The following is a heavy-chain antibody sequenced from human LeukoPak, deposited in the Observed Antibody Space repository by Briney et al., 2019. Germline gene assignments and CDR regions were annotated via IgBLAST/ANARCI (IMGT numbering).Heavy chain of an antibody. CDR1: GYSLTTYA. J-gene: IGHJ6*02. CDR2: INTNTGNP. Sequence: ASVKVSCKASGYSLTTYAMNWVRQAPGQGLEWMGWINTNTGNPMYAQGFTGRFVFSLDTSVSTAYLQISSLKAEDTAVYYCAKGTGLYYYYGMDVWGQGTTVTVSS. D-gene: IGHD2-8*02. CDR3: AKGTGLYYYYGMDV. V-gene: IGHV7-4-1*02.